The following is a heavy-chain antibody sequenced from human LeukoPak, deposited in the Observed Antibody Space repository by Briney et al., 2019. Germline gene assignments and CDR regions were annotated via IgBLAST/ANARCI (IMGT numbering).Heavy chain of an antibody. J-gene: IGHJ4*02. CDR1: GFSFDTHW. V-gene: IGHV3-7*01. D-gene: IGHD2-2*01. CDR3: SGRSGFSSIY. Sequence: GGSLRLSCEASGFSFDTHWMDWVRQFPGGGLEWVANIKPDGSAEYYLDSVKGRFSISRDNVKNLVYLQLNGLRTEDTAVYYCSGRSGFSSIYWGQGTLVTVSS. CDR2: IKPDGSAE.